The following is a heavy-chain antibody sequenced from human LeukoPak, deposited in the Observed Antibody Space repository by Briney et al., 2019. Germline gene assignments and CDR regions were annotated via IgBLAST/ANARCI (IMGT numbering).Heavy chain of an antibody. CDR2: IYYSGNT. D-gene: IGHD5-18*01. CDR3: ARQKGTTMVSKWWDPFDY. Sequence: PSETLSLTCTVSGGSISSSSYYWGWIRQPPGKGLEWIGTIYYSGNTYSSPSLRSRLTISVDTSNNQFSLKLTSVTAADTAVYYCARQKGTTMVSKWWDPFDYWGQGTLVTVPS. CDR1: GGSISSSSYY. J-gene: IGHJ4*02. V-gene: IGHV4-39*01.